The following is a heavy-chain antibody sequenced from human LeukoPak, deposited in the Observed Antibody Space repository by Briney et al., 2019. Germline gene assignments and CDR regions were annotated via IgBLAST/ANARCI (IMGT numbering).Heavy chain of an antibody. CDR1: GYTFTGYY. Sequence: ASVKVSCKASGYTFTGYYMHWVRQAPGQGLERMGWIKPNSGGTNYAQKVQGRVTMTRDTSSSTAYMELSRLRSDDTAVYYCARDTAMVTYWFDPWGQGTLVTVSS. V-gene: IGHV1-2*02. CDR3: ARDTAMVTYWFDP. J-gene: IGHJ5*02. CDR2: IKPNSGGT. D-gene: IGHD5-18*01.